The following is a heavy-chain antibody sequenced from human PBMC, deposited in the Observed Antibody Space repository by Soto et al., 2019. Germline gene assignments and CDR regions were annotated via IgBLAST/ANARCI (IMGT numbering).Heavy chain of an antibody. Sequence: QITLKESGPTLVKPTQTLTLTCTFSGFSLSTSGVGVGRIRQPPGKALEWLALIYWDDDKRYSPSLKSRLTITKDTSKNQVVLTMTNMDPVATATYYYAHSRPHSYGYVLDYWGQATLVTVSS. D-gene: IGHD5-18*01. CDR3: AHSRPHSYGYVLDY. V-gene: IGHV2-5*02. CDR2: IYWDDDK. J-gene: IGHJ4*02. CDR1: GFSLSTSGVG.